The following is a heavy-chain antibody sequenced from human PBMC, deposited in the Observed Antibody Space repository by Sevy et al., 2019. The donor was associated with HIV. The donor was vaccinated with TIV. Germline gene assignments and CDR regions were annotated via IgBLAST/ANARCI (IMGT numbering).Heavy chain of an antibody. Sequence: GSVKVSCKASGYTFTSYGISWVRQAPGQGLEWMGWISAYNGNTNYAQKLQGRVTMTTDTSTYTAYMELRSLRSDDTAVYYCARDQPYYDSSGFYPPFDYWGQGTLVTVSS. CDR1: GYTFTSYG. CDR2: ISAYNGNT. CDR3: ARDQPYYDSSGFYPPFDY. D-gene: IGHD3-22*01. V-gene: IGHV1-18*01. J-gene: IGHJ4*02.